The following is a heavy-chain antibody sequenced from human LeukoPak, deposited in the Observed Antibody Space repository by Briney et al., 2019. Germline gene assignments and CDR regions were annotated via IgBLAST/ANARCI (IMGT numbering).Heavy chain of an antibody. Sequence: SETLSLTCSVSGGSINSHYWSWIRQPPGKRLEWIGYIFNTGNTNYNPSLTSRVTMSVDTSRAQFFLRLSPVTAADTAIYYCASRPADTTWYGVFDYWSQGTLVTVSS. D-gene: IGHD3-10*01. J-gene: IGHJ4*02. CDR1: GGSINSHY. CDR3: ASRPADTTWYGVFDY. CDR2: IFNTGNT. V-gene: IGHV4-59*11.